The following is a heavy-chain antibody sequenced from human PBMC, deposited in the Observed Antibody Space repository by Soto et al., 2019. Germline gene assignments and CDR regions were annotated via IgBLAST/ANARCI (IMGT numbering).Heavy chain of an antibody. D-gene: IGHD2-15*01. CDR2: ISAYNGNT. J-gene: IGHJ3*02. V-gene: IGHV1-18*04. Sequence: GAAVKVFFKASCFTFTNYGISWGRPAPGQGVEWMGWISAYNGNTNYAQKLQGRVTMTTDTSTSTAYMELRSLRSDDTAVYYCARDGGYCSGGSCYSDAFDIWGQGTMVTVSS. CDR3: ARDGGYCSGGSCYSDAFDI. CDR1: CFTFTNYG.